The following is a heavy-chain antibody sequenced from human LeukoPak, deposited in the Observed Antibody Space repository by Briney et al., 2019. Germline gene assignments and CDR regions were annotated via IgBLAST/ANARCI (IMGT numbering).Heavy chain of an antibody. V-gene: IGHV3-30*03. CDR3: ARDAGSITMIVVLDY. Sequence: PGGSLRLSCAASGFTFSTYGIHWVRQAPGKGLEWVAVISYDGSNKYFADSVKGRFTISRDNAKNSLYLQMNSLRAEDTAVYYCARDAGSITMIVVLDYWGQGTLVTVSS. J-gene: IGHJ4*02. D-gene: IGHD3-22*01. CDR1: GFTFSTYG. CDR2: ISYDGSNK.